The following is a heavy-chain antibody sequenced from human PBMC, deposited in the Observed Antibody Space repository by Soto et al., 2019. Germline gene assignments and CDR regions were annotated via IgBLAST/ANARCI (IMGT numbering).Heavy chain of an antibody. V-gene: IGHV3-30*03. J-gene: IGHJ6*02. CDR2: ISYDVSNK. CDR3: AREAPRRYYYYYGMDV. CDR1: GFTFSSYG. Sequence: GGSLRLSCAASGFTFSSYGMHWVRQAPGKGLEWVAVISYDVSNKNYADSVKGRFTISRDNSKNTLYLQMNSLRAEDTAVYYCAREAPRRYYYYYGMDVWGQGTTVTVSS.